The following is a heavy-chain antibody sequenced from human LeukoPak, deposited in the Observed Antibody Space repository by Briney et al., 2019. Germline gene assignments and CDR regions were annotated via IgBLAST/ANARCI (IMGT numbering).Heavy chain of an antibody. Sequence: GGSLRLSCAASGFIFSTYAMTWVRQAPGKGLEWVSAMSGSGDTTYYADSVKGRCTISRDNSKNTLYLQMNSLRAEDTAIYYCVKTSAYRHTPFYFDSWGQGTLVTVSS. D-gene: IGHD2-15*01. V-gene: IGHV3-23*01. J-gene: IGHJ4*02. CDR1: GFIFSTYA. CDR2: MSGSGDTT. CDR3: VKTSAYRHTPFYFDS.